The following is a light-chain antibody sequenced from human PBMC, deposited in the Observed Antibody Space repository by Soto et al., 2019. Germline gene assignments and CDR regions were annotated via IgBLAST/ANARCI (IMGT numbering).Light chain of an antibody. CDR1: QSVPSY. CDR3: QQYINWPT. J-gene: IGKJ5*01. CDR2: YVS. V-gene: IGKV3D-15*01. Sequence: EIVLADSPGTLSLSPGEGSTLSCRARQSVPSYLALYQQKPGQAPRSLIYYVSNRASGIPARFSGSGSGTEFTITISSLQSEDVAVYYCQQYINWPTFGQGTRLEIK.